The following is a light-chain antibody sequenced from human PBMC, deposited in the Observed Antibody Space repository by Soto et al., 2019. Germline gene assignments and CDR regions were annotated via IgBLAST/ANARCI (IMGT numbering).Light chain of an antibody. Sequence: DIQMTLSTYSLSASLGDRFTITCQASQDISSSLNWYQQKPGKAPKLLIYDASNLETGVPSRFSGSGSGTDFTFTISSLQPEDIGTYYCQQSHNLPITFGQGTRLE. CDR1: QDISSS. V-gene: IGKV1-33*01. CDR3: QQSHNLPIT. J-gene: IGKJ5*01. CDR2: DAS.